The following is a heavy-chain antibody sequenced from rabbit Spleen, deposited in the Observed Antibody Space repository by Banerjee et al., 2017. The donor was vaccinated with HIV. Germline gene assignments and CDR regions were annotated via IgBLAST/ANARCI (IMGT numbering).Heavy chain of an antibody. D-gene: IGHD6-1*01. V-gene: IGHV1S40*01. CDR1: GFDLSSNA. CDR2: IYAGSGGI. CDR3: ARSTYPSYGYGVATLNL. J-gene: IGHJ3*01. Sequence: QSLEESGGDLVKPGASLTLTCTASGFDLSSNAMCWVRQAPGKGLEWIAWIYAGSGGIYYASWAKGRFTISRTSSTTVTLQMTSLTAADTATYFCARSTYPSYGYGVATLNLWGQGTLVTVS.